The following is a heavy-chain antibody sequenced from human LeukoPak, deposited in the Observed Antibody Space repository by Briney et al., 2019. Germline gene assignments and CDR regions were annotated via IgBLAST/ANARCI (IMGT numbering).Heavy chain of an antibody. CDR2: IKQDGSEK. J-gene: IGHJ6*02. CDR1: GFTFSSYW. Sequence: PGGSLRLSCAASGFTFSSYWMIWVRQAPGKGLEWVANIKQDGSEKYYVDSVKGRFTISRDNAKNSLYLQMNSLRAEDTAVYYCAREFTDKEWLLVYYYGMDVWGQGTTVTVSS. CDR3: AREFTDKEWLLVYYYGMDV. V-gene: IGHV3-7*01. D-gene: IGHD3-3*01.